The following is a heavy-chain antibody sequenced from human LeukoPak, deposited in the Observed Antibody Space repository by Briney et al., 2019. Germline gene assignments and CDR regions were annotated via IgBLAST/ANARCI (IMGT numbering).Heavy chain of an antibody. J-gene: IGHJ6*03. CDR1: GYTFTSYD. V-gene: IGHV1-8*01. CDR2: MNPNSGNT. CDR3: ARDGTLVPAATNGYYYMDV. D-gene: IGHD2-2*01. Sequence: ASVKVSCKASGYTFTSYDINWVRQATGQGLEWMGWMNPNSGNTGYAQKFQGRVTMTRDTSTSTVYMELSSLRSEDTAVYYCARDGTLVPAATNGYYYMDVWGKGTTVTVSS.